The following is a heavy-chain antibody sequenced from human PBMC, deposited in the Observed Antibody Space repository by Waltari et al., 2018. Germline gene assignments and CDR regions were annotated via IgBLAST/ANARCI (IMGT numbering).Heavy chain of an antibody. CDR1: GASITNTNYY. J-gene: IGHJ6*02. D-gene: IGHD3-3*01. CDR2: IYYSGST. CDR3: ARAPPSFAVVIIPEHYYYGMDV. Sequence: QLQLQESGPGLVKPSETLSLICPVSGASITNTNYYWGWIRQSPGKGLEWIGSIYYSGSTSYNPSLKSRVTMSIDKSKNQFSLKLSSATAADTAVYYCARAPPSFAVVIIPEHYYYGMDVWGQGTTVTVSS. V-gene: IGHV4-39*02.